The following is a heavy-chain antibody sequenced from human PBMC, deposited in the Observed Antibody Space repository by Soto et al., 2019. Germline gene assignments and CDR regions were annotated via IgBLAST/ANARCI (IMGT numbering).Heavy chain of an antibody. Sequence: GGSLRLSCAASGFTFSSYGMHWVRQAPGKGLEWVAVIWYDGSNKYYADSVKGRFTISRDNSTSTAYMELSSLRSEDTAVYYCARAAYSYGTAYLSYYYGMDVWGQGTTVTVSS. J-gene: IGHJ6*02. CDR2: IWYDGSNK. CDR1: GFTFSSYG. V-gene: IGHV3-33*01. CDR3: ARAAYSYGTAYLSYYYGMDV. D-gene: IGHD5-18*01.